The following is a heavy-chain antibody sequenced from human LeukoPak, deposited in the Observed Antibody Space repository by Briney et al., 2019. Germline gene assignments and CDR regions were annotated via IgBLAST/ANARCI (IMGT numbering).Heavy chain of an antibody. V-gene: IGHV4-34*01. CDR1: GGSFSGYY. D-gene: IGHD5-18*01. J-gene: IGHJ3*02. CDR2: INHSGST. CDR3: ARLLRGGRDTAMVTMIVVRAKPGAFDS. Sequence: SETLSLTCAVYGGSFSGYYWSWIRQPPGKGLEWIGEINHSGSTNYNPSLKSRVTISVDTSKNQFSMKLSPVTAADTAVYYCARLLRGGRDTAMVTMIVVRAKPGAFDSWGQGTMVTVSS.